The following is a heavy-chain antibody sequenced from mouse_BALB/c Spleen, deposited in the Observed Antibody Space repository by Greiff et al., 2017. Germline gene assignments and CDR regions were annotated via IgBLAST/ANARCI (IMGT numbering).Heavy chain of an antibody. D-gene: IGHD4-1*01. V-gene: IGHV1S81*02. Sequence: QVQLQQSGAELARPGASVKLSCKASGYTFTSYYMYWVKQRPGQGLEWIGGINPSNGGTNFNEKFKSKATLTVDKSSSTAYMQLSSLTSEDSAVYYCTRKEIWDYFDYWGQGTTLTVSS. CDR3: TRKEIWDYFDY. CDR1: GYTFTSYY. CDR2: INPSNGGT. J-gene: IGHJ2*01.